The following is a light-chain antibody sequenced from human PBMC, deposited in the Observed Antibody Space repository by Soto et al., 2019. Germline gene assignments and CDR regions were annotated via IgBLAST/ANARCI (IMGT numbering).Light chain of an antibody. CDR2: KAS. V-gene: IGKV1-5*03. CDR3: QQYNDYSWT. J-gene: IGKJ1*01. CDR1: QSISSW. Sequence: DIQMTQSPSTLSASVGDRVTITCRASQSISSWLAWYQQKPGKAPKLLIYKASTLESGVSPRFSGSGSGTEFTLTISSLQPDDLATYYCQQYNDYSWTFGQGTKVEIK.